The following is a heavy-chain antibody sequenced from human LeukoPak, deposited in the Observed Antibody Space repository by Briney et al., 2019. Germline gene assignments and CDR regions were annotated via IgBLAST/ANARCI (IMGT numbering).Heavy chain of an antibody. CDR2: INSDGSST. CDR1: GFTFSSYW. CDR3: ARVPFDYYDSSGPFDY. J-gene: IGHJ4*02. D-gene: IGHD3-22*01. V-gene: IGHV3-74*01. Sequence: GGSLRLSCAASGFTFSSYWMHWVRHAPGKGLVWFSRINSDGSSTSYADSVKGRFTISRDNAKNTLYLQMNSLRAEDTAVYYCARVPFDYYDSSGPFDYWGQGTLVTVSS.